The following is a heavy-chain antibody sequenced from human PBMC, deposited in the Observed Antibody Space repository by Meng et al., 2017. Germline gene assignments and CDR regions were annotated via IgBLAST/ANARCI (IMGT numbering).Heavy chain of an antibody. CDR1: GYTFTSYG. V-gene: IGHV1-18*01. Sequence: HVQLWQSRSEGKKPGASVKVSCKASGYTFTSYGISWVRQAPVQGLEWMGWISAYHGNTNYAQKLQGRVTMTTDTSTSTAYMELRSLRSDDTAVYYCARSHFGGMGNWYFDLWGRGTLVTVSS. D-gene: IGHD3-16*01. J-gene: IGHJ2*01. CDR3: ARSHFGGMGNWYFDL. CDR2: ISAYHGNT.